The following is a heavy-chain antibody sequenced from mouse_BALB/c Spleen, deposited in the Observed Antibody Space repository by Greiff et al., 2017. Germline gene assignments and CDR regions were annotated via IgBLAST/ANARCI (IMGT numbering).Heavy chain of an antibody. CDR2: IYPGGGDT. CDR3: AREEYYGNHDY. Sequence: VQLQQSGPELVKPGASVKISCTASGYAFSSSWMNWVKQRPGQGLEWIGRIYPGGGDTNYNGKFKGKATLTADNSSNTAYMQLSSLTSVDSAVLYCAREEYYGNHDYWGQGTTLTVSS. V-gene: IGHV1-82*01. J-gene: IGHJ2*01. CDR1: GYAFSSSW. D-gene: IGHD2-1*01.